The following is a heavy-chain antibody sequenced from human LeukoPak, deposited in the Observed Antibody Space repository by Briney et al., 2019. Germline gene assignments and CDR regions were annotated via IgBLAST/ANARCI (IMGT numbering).Heavy chain of an antibody. D-gene: IGHD6-6*01. V-gene: IGHV3-23*01. J-gene: IGHJ4*02. Sequence: GGSVRLSCAASGFTFSIYGMNWVRQAPGKGLEWVSGISDSGAITNYADSVKGRFTISRDNSKNTLYLQMHSLRPEDTAIYYCAKLRAARPGYWGQGTLVTVSS. CDR2: ISDSGAIT. CDR3: AKLRAARPGY. CDR1: GFTFSIYG.